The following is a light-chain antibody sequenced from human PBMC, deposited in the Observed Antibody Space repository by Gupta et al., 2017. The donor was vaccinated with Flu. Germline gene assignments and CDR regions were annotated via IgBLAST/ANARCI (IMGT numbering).Light chain of an antibody. CDR2: GAS. V-gene: IGKV3-20*01. CDR3: QQKGISLWT. Sequence: IVLTQSPGTLSLSPLYRATLSCRASQSVNNKLLTWYQQKPGQAPRLLIYGASSRANGVPDRFSGSGYGTDFTLTISRREPEDVAVYYCQQKGISLWTFGQGTKVEIK. CDR1: QSVNNKL. J-gene: IGKJ1*01.